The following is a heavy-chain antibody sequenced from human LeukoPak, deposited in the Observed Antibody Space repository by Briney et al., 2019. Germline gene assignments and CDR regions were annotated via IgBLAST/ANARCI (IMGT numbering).Heavy chain of an antibody. CDR1: GYTFTGYY. J-gene: IGHJ5*02. D-gene: IGHD3-22*01. Sequence: GASVKVSCKASGYTFTGYYMHWVRQAPGQGLEWMGWINPNSGGTNYAQKFQGRVTMTRDTSISTAYMELSRLRSDDTAVYYCARAIYDSSGGYNWFDPWGQGTLVTVSS. CDR2: INPNSGGT. V-gene: IGHV1-2*02. CDR3: ARAIYDSSGGYNWFDP.